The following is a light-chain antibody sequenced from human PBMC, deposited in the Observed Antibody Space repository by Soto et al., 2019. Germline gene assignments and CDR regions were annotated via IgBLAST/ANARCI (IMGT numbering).Light chain of an antibody. V-gene: IGKV3-11*01. CDR2: DAS. CDR3: HQRQSWPRT. Sequence: ILLTQSTATLSLSPGERATLSCRASQSVSSYLAWYQQKPGQAPRLLIYDASNRATGIPARFSGSGSGTDFTLTISSLEPEDFAVYYCHQRQSWPRTFGQGTKVDI. J-gene: IGKJ1*01. CDR1: QSVSSY.